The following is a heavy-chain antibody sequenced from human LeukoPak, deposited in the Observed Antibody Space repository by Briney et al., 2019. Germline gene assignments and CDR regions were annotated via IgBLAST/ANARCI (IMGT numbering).Heavy chain of an antibody. CDR2: INPNNGNT. D-gene: IGHD1-7*01. CDR3: VAIIGSTSDY. V-gene: IGHV1-8*01. J-gene: IGHJ4*02. CDR1: GDTFTSDE. Sequence: ASVKVSCKASGDTFTSDEVNWVRQAPGHGLEWMGWINPNNGNTGYAQKFHGRFTMTRGSSISTVYMELSSLRLEDTAVYYCVAIIGSTSDYWGQGTPVTVSS.